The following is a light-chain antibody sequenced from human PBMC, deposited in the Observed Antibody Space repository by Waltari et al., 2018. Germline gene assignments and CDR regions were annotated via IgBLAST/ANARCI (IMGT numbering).Light chain of an antibody. J-gene: IGKJ1*01. CDR2: ATS. CDR3: LQSYSYPRT. CDR1: QPIGSD. Sequence: AIQMTQSPSSLSASVGDTVTITCRASQPIGSDLGWYQQKPGKAPKLLISATSNLQSGVPSRFSGSGSHTDFTLAITSLQPEDFATYYCLQSYSYPRTFGQGTKVEIK. V-gene: IGKV1-6*02.